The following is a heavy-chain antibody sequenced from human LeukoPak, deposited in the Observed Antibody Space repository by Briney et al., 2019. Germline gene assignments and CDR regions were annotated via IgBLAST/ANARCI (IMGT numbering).Heavy chain of an antibody. CDR2: ISYDGTNK. D-gene: IGHD3-10*01. J-gene: IGHJ4*02. Sequence: GKSLRLSCAASGFTFSSYAINWVRQAPGKGLEWVAVISYDGTNKNYADSVKGRFTISRDSSKNTVYLEMNSLRGEDTAVYYCARDPEHYGLGSYLDYWGQGSLVTVSS. CDR3: ARDPEHYGLGSYLDY. V-gene: IGHV3-30-3*01. CDR1: GFTFSSYA.